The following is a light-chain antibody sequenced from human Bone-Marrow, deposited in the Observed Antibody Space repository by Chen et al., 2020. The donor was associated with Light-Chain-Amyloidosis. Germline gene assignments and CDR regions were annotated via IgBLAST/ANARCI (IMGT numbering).Light chain of an antibody. CDR1: SGSIATNY. CDR3: QSYQGSSQGV. J-gene: IGLJ3*02. Sequence: NFMLTQPHSVSESPGKTVIISCTRSSGSIATNYVQWYQKRPGSSPTTVIYEDDQSSSGVPDRSSGSIDRSSNSASLTISGLKTEDEADYYCQSYQGSSQGVFGGGTKLTVL. V-gene: IGLV6-57*01. CDR2: EDD.